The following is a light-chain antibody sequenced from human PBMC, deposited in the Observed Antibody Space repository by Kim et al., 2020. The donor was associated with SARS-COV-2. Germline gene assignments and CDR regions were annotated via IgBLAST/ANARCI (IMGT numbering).Light chain of an antibody. CDR2: DAS. Sequence: DIQMTQSPSSLSASVGDRVTITCQASQDISNYLNWYQQKPGKAPKLLIYDASNLETGVPSRFSGSGSGTDFTFTISSLQPEDIETYYCKKYDNLPLTFGGGTKVDIK. CDR3: KKYDNLPLT. CDR1: QDISNY. J-gene: IGKJ4*01. V-gene: IGKV1-33*01.